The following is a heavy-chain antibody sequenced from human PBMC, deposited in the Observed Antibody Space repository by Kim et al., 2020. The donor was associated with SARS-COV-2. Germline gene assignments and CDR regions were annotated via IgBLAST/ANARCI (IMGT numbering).Heavy chain of an antibody. CDR1: GGSFSGYY. CDR3: ARGVCSSTSCYLLNGMDV. Sequence: SETLSLTCAVYGGSFSGYYWSWIRQPPGKGLEWIGEINHSGSTNYNPSLKSRVTISVDTSKNQFSLKLSSVTAADTAVYYCARGVCSSTSCYLLNGMDVWGQGTTVTVSS. D-gene: IGHD2-2*01. CDR2: INHSGST. V-gene: IGHV4-34*01. J-gene: IGHJ6*02.